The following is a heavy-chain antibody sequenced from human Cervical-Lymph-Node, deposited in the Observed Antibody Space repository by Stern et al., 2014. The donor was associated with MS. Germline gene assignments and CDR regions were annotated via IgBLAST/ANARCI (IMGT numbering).Heavy chain of an antibody. J-gene: IGHJ4*02. CDR1: GFSLSTTGMC. CDR3: ARTRVGGGHHFDY. D-gene: IGHD3-16*01. Sequence: VTLRESGPALVKFTQTLTLTCTFSGFSLSTTGMCVSWIRQPPGKALEWLGVIDWDYDKYYSTFLKTRLTISKDSSKNQVVLTMTNMDPVDTATYYCARTRVGGGHHFDYWGQGTLVTVSS. CDR2: IDWDYDK. V-gene: IGHV2-70*01.